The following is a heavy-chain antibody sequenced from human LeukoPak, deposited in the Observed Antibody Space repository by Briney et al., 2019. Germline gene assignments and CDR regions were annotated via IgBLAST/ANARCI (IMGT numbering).Heavy chain of an antibody. Sequence: PSETLSLTCTVSGYSISSGYYWGWIRQPPGKGLEWIGSIYHSGSTYYNPSLKSRVTISVDTSKNQFSLKLSSVTAADTAVYYCAKVDYYDSSGYYGNGWVDPWGQGTLVTVSS. CDR1: GYSISSGYY. D-gene: IGHD3-22*01. CDR3: AKVDYYDSSGYYGNGWVDP. J-gene: IGHJ5*02. CDR2: IYHSGST. V-gene: IGHV4-38-2*02.